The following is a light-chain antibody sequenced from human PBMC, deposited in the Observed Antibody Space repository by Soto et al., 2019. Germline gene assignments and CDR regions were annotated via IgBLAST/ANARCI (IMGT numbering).Light chain of an antibody. CDR3: QQSCSTPRT. J-gene: IGKJ1*01. CDR1: QSISSY. CDR2: AAS. Sequence: DIQMTQSPSSLSASVGDRNTITCRASQSISSYLNWYQQKPGKAPKLLIYAASSLQSGVPSRFSGCGSGTDFTLTISSVQHEDFATYYCQQSCSTPRTFGQGTKLEIK. V-gene: IGKV1-39*01.